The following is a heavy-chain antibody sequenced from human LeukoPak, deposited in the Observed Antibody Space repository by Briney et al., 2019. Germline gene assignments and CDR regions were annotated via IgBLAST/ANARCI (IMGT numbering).Heavy chain of an antibody. V-gene: IGHV3-23*01. CDR3: AKNGGDSYGTGHFDY. D-gene: IGHD5-18*01. CDR2: IGGSGAGT. Sequence: GGSLRLSCAASGFSFSSYAMTWVRQAPGKGLEWVSAIGGSGAGTYYADSVRGRFTISRDNSKNTLYLQMNSLRVEDTAVYYCAKNGGDSYGTGHFDYWGQGTLVTVSS. CDR1: GFSFSSYA. J-gene: IGHJ4*02.